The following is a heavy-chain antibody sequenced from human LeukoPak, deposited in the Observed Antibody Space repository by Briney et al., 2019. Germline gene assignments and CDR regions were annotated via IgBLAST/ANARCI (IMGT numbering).Heavy chain of an antibody. CDR2: IYSDGST. CDR1: GFTLSNNY. J-gene: IGHJ6*02. Sequence: GGSLRLSCAASGFTLSNNYMSWVRQAPGKGLEWVSVIYSDGSTYYADSVKGRFTISRDNSKNTRYLQMNSLRAEDTAVYYCARGDRGIAAAGSRTYYYYGMDVWGQGTTVTVSS. D-gene: IGHD6-13*01. V-gene: IGHV3-53*05. CDR3: ARGDRGIAAAGSRTYYYYGMDV.